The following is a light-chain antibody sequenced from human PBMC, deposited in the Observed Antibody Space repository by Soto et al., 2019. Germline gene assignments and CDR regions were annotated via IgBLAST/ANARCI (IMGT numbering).Light chain of an antibody. CDR2: KAS. J-gene: IGKJ3*01. V-gene: IGKV1-5*03. Sequence: DIQMTQSPSTLSASVGDRATITCRASQSISVWLAWYQQKAGKAPNLLIYKASRLESGVPSRFSGSGSETEFTLTISGLRPDDVATYYCQQYKTTFGPGTKVDIK. CDR1: QSISVW. CDR3: QQYKTT.